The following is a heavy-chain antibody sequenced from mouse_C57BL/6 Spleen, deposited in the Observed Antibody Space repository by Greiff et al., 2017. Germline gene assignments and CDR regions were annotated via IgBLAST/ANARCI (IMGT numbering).Heavy chain of an antibody. J-gene: IGHJ2*01. Sequence: QVQLKQPGAELVKPGASVKLSCKASGYTFTSYWMHWVKQRPGRGLEWIGRIDPNSGGTKYNEKFKSKATLTVDKPSSTAYMQLSSLTSEDSAVDYCARAATVVEDYFDYWGQGTTLTVSS. CDR2: IDPNSGGT. V-gene: IGHV1-72*01. CDR1: GYTFTSYW. CDR3: ARAATVVEDYFDY. D-gene: IGHD1-1*01.